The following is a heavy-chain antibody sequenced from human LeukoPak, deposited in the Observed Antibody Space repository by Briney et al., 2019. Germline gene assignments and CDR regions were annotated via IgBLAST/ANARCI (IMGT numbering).Heavy chain of an antibody. CDR1: GFPFSSYS. CDR2: IKPDGTTK. J-gene: IGHJ4*02. V-gene: IGHV3-7*01. D-gene: IGHD4-17*01. Sequence: GGSLRLSCAASGFPFSSYSMTWVRQAPGKGLEWVANIKPDGTTKFYVDSVKGRFTISRDNALNSLYLQMNSLRDEDTAVYYCARDRDSGDYTAAPGDYWGQGTLATVSS. CDR3: ARDRDSGDYTAAPGDY.